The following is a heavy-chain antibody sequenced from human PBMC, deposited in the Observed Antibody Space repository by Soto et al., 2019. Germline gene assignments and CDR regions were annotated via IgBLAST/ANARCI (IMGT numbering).Heavy chain of an antibody. J-gene: IGHJ6*02. CDR3: ARVYSYGHYGMDV. Sequence: QVQLVQSGAEVKKPGASVKVSCKASGYTFTSYDINWVRQATGQGLEWMGWMNPNSGNTGYAQKSDVRAXXTXNXXIRTAYMEQSSLRSEDTAVYYCARVYSYGHYGMDVWGQGTTVTVSS. CDR1: GYTFTSYD. D-gene: IGHD5-18*01. CDR2: MNPNSGNT. V-gene: IGHV1-8*01.